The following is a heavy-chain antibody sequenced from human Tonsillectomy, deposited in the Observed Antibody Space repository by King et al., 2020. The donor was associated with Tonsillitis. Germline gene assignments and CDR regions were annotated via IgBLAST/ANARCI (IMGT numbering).Heavy chain of an antibody. CDR1: GFTFSSYA. CDR3: ARASGALSGSFPLSAFDV. D-gene: IGHD1-26*01. V-gene: IGHV3-23*04. J-gene: IGHJ3*01. CDR2: LSGSGSST. Sequence: VQLVQSGGGLVQPGGSLRLSCAASGFTFSSYAMSWVRQAPGKGLEWVSTLSGSGSSTYYADSVKGRLTISRDNSKNTLYQQMSSLRAEDTAVYYCARASGALSGSFPLSAFDVGGRGTMVTVS.